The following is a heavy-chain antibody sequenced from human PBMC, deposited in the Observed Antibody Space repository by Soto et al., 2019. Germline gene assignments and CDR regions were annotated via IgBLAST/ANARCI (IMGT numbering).Heavy chain of an antibody. CDR3: ARLHLYYGGNSGRAFDY. J-gene: IGHJ4*02. Sequence: ASVKVSCKASGYTFTGYYMHWVRQAPGQGLERMGWINPNSGGTNYAQKFQGRVTMTRDTSISTAYMELSRLRSDDTAVYYCARLHLYYGGNSGRAFDYWGQGTLVTVSS. CDR2: INPNSGGT. V-gene: IGHV1-2*02. D-gene: IGHD4-17*01. CDR1: GYTFTGYY.